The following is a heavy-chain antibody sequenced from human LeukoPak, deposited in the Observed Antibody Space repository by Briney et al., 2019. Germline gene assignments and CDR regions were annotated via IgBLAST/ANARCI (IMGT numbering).Heavy chain of an antibody. Sequence: SETLSLTCAVYGGSFSGYYWSWIRQPPGKGLEWIGEINHSGSTNYNPSHKSRVTISVDTSKNQFSLKLSSVTAADTAVYYCARGRANHYFDYWGQGTLVTVSS. J-gene: IGHJ4*02. CDR1: GGSFSGYY. V-gene: IGHV4-34*01. CDR3: ARGRANHYFDY. CDR2: INHSGST.